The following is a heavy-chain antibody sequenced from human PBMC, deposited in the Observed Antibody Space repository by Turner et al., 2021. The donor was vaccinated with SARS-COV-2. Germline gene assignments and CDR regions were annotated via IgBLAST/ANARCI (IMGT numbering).Heavy chain of an antibody. Sequence: QVQLVQSGAEVKKPGASVKVSCKVSGYTLIELSMPWVRQDPGKGLEWMGGFDPEDGETISAQKFQGRVTMTEDTSTDTAYMELSSLRSEDTAVYYCATGYAYCGGDCSIHYWGQGTLVTVSS. CDR2: FDPEDGET. CDR1: GYTLIELS. D-gene: IGHD2-21*02. CDR3: ATGYAYCGGDCSIHY. J-gene: IGHJ4*02. V-gene: IGHV1-24*01.